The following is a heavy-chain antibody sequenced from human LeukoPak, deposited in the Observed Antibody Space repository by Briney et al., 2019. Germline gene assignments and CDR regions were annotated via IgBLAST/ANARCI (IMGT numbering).Heavy chain of an antibody. D-gene: IGHD6-13*01. Sequence: GGSLRLSCAASGFTFSSYAMSWVRQAPGKGLEWVSTVSTRGTTTYYAASVKGRCTISRDNSKNTLYLQMTGLRAEDTAVYSCAKGGSSSWNAFDIWGQGTMVTVSS. CDR2: VSTRGTTT. CDR3: AKGGSSSWNAFDI. J-gene: IGHJ3*02. CDR1: GFTFSSYA. V-gene: IGHV3-23*01.